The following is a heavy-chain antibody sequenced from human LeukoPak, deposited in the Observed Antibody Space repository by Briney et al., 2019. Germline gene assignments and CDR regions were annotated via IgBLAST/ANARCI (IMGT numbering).Heavy chain of an antibody. V-gene: IGHV4-39*01. D-gene: IGHD3-22*01. CDR3: ARLSLTYYYDSSGYMFDY. Sequence: SETLSLTCTVSGGSISSSSYYWGWIRQPPGKGLEWIGSIYYSGSTYYNPSLKSRVTISVDTSKNQSSLKLSSVTAADTAVYYCARLSLTYYYDSSGYMFDYWGQGTLVTVSS. CDR2: IYYSGST. J-gene: IGHJ4*02. CDR1: GGSISSSSYY.